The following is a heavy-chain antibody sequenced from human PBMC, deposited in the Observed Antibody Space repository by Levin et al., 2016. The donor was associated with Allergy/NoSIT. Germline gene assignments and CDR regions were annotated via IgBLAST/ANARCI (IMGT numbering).Heavy chain of an antibody. D-gene: IGHD3-16*01. CDR2: ISSSSSTI. CDR3: ASSGGYSWAGYYYGMDV. J-gene: IGHJ6*02. Sequence: WIRQPPGKGLEWVSYISSSSSTIYYADSVKGRFTISRDNAKNSLYLQMNSLRAEDTAVYYCASSGGYSWAGYYYGMDVWGQGTTVTVSS. V-gene: IGHV3-48*04.